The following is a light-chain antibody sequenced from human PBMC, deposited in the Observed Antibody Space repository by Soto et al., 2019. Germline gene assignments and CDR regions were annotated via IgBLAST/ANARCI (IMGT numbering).Light chain of an antibody. Sequence: DIQMTQSPSTLYASVGDRVTITCRASQSISSWLAWYQQKPGKAPKLLIYKASSLESGVPSRFSGSGAGTKFTLTISCLQPDDFATYYCQQYNKRYTFGQGAKLEIK. V-gene: IGKV1-5*03. CDR2: KAS. CDR1: QSISSW. CDR3: QQYNKRYT. J-gene: IGKJ2*01.